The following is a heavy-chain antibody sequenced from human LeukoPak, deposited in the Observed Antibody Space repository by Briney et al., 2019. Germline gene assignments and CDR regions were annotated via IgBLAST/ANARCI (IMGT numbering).Heavy chain of an antibody. CDR3: ARRGRPFDAFDI. CDR1: GFTFSSYA. J-gene: IGHJ3*02. CDR2: ISYDGSNK. V-gene: IGHV3-30-3*01. Sequence: GGSLRLSCAASGFTFSSYAMSWVRQAPGKGLEWVAVISYDGSNKYYADSVKGRFTISRDNSKNTLYLQMNSLRAEDTAVYYCARRGRPFDAFDIWGQGTMVTVSS. D-gene: IGHD3-10*01.